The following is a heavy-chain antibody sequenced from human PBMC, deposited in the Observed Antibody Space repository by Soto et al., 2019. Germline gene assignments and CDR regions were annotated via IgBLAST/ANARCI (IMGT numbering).Heavy chain of an antibody. Sequence: PGESQKISCKGSGYSFTSYWLGWVRQMPGKGLEWMGIMYPSDSDTRYSPSFQGQVVISADKSISTAYLQWSSLKASDTAMYYCARGNYDSWSGFYLKYFFDYWGQGTLVTVSS. CDR1: GYSFTSYW. D-gene: IGHD3-3*01. J-gene: IGHJ4*02. V-gene: IGHV5-51*01. CDR3: ARGNYDSWSGFYLKYFFDY. CDR2: MYPSDSDT.